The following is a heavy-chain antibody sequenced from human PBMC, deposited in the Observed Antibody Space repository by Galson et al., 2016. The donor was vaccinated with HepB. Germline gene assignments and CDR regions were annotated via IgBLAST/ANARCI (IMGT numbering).Heavy chain of an antibody. CDR1: GGSISGGGYY. CDR2: IYYSGST. D-gene: IGHD3-10*01. J-gene: IGHJ6*02. CDR3: ARGSGSYWGISYYYGMDV. V-gene: IGHV4-31*03. Sequence: TLSLTCTVSGGSISGGGYYWSWIRQHPGKGLEWIGYIYYSGSTYYNPSLKSRVTISVDTSKNQFSLKLSAVTDADTAVYYCARGSGSYWGISYYYGMDVWGQGTTVTVSS.